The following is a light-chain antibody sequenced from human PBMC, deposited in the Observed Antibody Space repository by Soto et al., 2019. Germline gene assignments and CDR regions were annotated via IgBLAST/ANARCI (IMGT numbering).Light chain of an antibody. Sequence: EIVLTQSPATLSLSPGERATLSCRASQGVNSYLAWYQQKPGQAPRLLIYDASNRATGIPARFSGSGSGTDFTLTISSLEPEDFAVYYCQQRSNWPTFGQGTKLEIK. CDR1: QGVNSY. J-gene: IGKJ2*01. CDR3: QQRSNWPT. V-gene: IGKV3-11*01. CDR2: DAS.